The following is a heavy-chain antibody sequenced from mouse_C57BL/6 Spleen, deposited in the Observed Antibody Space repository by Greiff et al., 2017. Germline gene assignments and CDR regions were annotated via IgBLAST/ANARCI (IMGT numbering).Heavy chain of an antibody. CDR3: ARTLYYYGSHYFDY. V-gene: IGHV1-26*01. CDR1: GYTFTDYY. Sequence: EVQLQQSGPELVKPGASVKISCKASGYTFTDYYMNWVKQSHGKSLEWIGDINPNNGGTSYNQKFKGKATLTVDKSSSTAYMELRSLTSEDSAVYYCARTLYYYGSHYFDYWGQGTTLTVSS. J-gene: IGHJ2*01. CDR2: INPNNGGT. D-gene: IGHD1-1*01.